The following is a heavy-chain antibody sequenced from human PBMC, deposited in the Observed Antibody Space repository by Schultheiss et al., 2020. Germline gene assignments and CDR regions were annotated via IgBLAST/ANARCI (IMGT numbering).Heavy chain of an antibody. CDR2: VNPHSGNT. CDR1: GYNFAAHG. Sequence: ASVKVSCKALGYNFAAHGIAWVRQVPGQGLEWMGWVNPHSGNTIYGHDFQGRVTLTTDISTATAHMDLRGLRFDDSAVYYCARDQRDYWSLRVAASSSVDSWGQGTLVTVSS. D-gene: IGHD3/OR15-3a*01. V-gene: IGHV1-18*01. J-gene: IGHJ5*01. CDR3: ARDQRDYWSLRVAASSSVDS.